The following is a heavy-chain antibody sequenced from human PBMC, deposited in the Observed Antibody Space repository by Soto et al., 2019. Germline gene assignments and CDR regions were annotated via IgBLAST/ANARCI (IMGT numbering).Heavy chain of an antibody. CDR1: GFTFNSYA. CDR3: ARGPNWGTYYYYYYGMDV. V-gene: IGHV3-30-3*01. CDR2: ISYDGSNK. J-gene: IGHJ6*02. D-gene: IGHD7-27*01. Sequence: SLRLSCAASGFTFNSYAMHWVRQAPGKGLEWVAVISYDGSNKYYADSVKGRFTISRDNSKNTLYLQMNSLRAEDTAVYYCARGPNWGTYYYYYYGMDVCGQGTTVTVSS.